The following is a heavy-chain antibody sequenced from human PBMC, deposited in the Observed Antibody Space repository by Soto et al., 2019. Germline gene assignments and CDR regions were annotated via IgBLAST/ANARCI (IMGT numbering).Heavy chain of an antibody. V-gene: IGHV3-33*08. D-gene: IGHD2-21*02. CDR2: IWYDGSNK. J-gene: IGHJ4*02. CDR1: GFTFSSYA. Sequence: GGSLRLSCAASGFTFSSYAMHWVRQAPGKGLEWVAVIWYDGSNKYYADSVKGRFTISRDNSKNTLYLQMNSLRAEDTAVYYCARVPCGGDCYTFDYWGQGTLVTVSS. CDR3: ARVPCGGDCYTFDY.